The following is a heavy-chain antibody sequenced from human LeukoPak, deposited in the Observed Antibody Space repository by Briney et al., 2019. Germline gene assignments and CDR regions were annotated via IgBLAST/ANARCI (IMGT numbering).Heavy chain of an antibody. D-gene: IGHD3-22*01. Sequence: PGGSLRLCCAASGFTFSSYSMNWVRQAPGKGLEWVSYISSSSSTIYYADSVKGRFTISRDNAKNSLYLQMNSLRAEDTAVYYCTRDYYDSSGYHYYYYYGMDVWGQGTTVTVSS. V-gene: IGHV3-48*01. CDR3: TRDYYDSSGYHYYYYYGMDV. J-gene: IGHJ6*02. CDR1: GFTFSSYS. CDR2: ISSSSSTI.